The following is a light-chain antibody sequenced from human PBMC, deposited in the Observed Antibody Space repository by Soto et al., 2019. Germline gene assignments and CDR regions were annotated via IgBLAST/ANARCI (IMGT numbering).Light chain of an antibody. Sequence: SAPAPPAPLSGAPGQSITLSRTGTSSDVGSYNLVSWYQQHPGKAPKLMIYEGSKRPSGVSNRFSGSKSGNTASLTISGLQAEDEADYYCCSYAGSSTFVFGTGTKVTVL. CDR1: SSDVGSYNL. J-gene: IGLJ1*01. CDR2: EGS. CDR3: CSYAGSSTFV. V-gene: IGLV2-23*03.